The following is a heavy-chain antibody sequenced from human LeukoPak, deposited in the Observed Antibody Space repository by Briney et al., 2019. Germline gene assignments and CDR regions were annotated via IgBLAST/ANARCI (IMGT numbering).Heavy chain of an antibody. V-gene: IGHV4-39*07. Sequence: SETLSLTCTVSGGSISSSSYYWGWIRQPPGKGLEWIGSIYYSGSTYYNPSLKSRVTISVDTSKNQFSLKLSSVTAADTAVYYCARIPIYYDILTGFPTYYYGMDVWGQGTTVTVSS. J-gene: IGHJ6*02. CDR3: ARIPIYYDILTGFPTYYYGMDV. CDR1: GGSISSSSYY. CDR2: IYYSGST. D-gene: IGHD3-9*01.